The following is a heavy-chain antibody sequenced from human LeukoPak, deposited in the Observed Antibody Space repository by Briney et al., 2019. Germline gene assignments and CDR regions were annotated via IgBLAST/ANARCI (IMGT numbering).Heavy chain of an antibody. V-gene: IGHV3-74*01. CDR3: ARTSSNDYGDYVLLFDY. Sequence: PGGSLRLSCAASGFTFSTYWMHWVRQAPGKGLVWVSRIDSDESSTSYADSVKGRFTISRDNAKNSLYLQMNSLRAEDTAVYYCARTSSNDYGDYVLLFDYWGQGTLVTVSS. CDR2: IDSDESST. D-gene: IGHD4-17*01. CDR1: GFTFSTYW. J-gene: IGHJ4*02.